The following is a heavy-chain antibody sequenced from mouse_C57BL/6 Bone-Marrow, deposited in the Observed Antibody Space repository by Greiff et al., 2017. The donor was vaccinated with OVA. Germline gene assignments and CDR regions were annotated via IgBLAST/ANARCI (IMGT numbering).Heavy chain of an antibody. J-gene: IGHJ2*01. CDR3: TAYYSNYGNY. D-gene: IGHD2-5*01. CDR2: IRLKSDNYAT. Sequence: EVKLVESGGGLVQPGGSMKLSCVASGFTFSNYWMNWVRQSPEKGLQWVAQIRLKSDNYATHYAESVKGRFTISRDDSKSSVYLQMNNLRAEDTGIYYCTAYYSNYGNYWGQGTTLTVSS. V-gene: IGHV6-3*01. CDR1: GFTFSNYW.